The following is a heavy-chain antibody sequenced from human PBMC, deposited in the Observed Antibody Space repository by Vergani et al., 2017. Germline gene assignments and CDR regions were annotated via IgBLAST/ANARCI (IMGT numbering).Heavy chain of an antibody. CDR1: GFTFSSYA. J-gene: IGHJ4*02. V-gene: IGHV3-21*01. CDR3: ARDGEYYYDSSGYYHFDY. D-gene: IGHD3-22*01. CDR2: ISSSSSYI. Sequence: EVQLLESGGGLVQPGGSLRLSCAASGFTFSSYAMSWVRQAPGKGLEWVSSISSSSSYIYYANSVKGRLTISRNNAKNSLYLQMNSLRAEDTAVYYCARDGEYYYDSSGYYHFDYWGQGTLVTVSS.